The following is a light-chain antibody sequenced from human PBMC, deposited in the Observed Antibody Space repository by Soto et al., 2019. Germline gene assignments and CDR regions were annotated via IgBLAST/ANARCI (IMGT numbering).Light chain of an antibody. V-gene: IGLV3-1*01. CDR3: QAWDSSTANVV. CDR2: QDS. Sequence: YELTQPPSVSVSPGQTASITCSGDKLGDKYACWYQQKPGQSPVLVIYQDSKRPSGIPERFSGSNSGNTATLTISGTQAMDEADYYCQAWDSSTANVVFGGGTKLTVL. J-gene: IGLJ2*01. CDR1: KLGDKY.